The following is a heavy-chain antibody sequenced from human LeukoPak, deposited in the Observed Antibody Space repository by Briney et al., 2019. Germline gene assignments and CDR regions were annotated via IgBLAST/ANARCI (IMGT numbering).Heavy chain of an antibody. Sequence: TSETLSLTCTVSGGSISSSSYYWGWIRQPPGKGLEWIGSIYYSGSTYYNPSLKSRVTISVDTSKNQFSLKLSSVTAADTAVYYCARDIKNYYDSSGYSQGDYWGQGTLVTVSS. CDR1: GGSISSSSYY. J-gene: IGHJ4*02. D-gene: IGHD3-22*01. CDR3: ARDIKNYYDSSGYSQGDY. CDR2: IYYSGST. V-gene: IGHV4-39*07.